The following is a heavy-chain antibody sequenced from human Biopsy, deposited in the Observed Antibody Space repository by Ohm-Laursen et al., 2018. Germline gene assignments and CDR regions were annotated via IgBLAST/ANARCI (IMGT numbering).Heavy chain of an antibody. J-gene: IGHJ4*02. CDR2: ISSSGSTI. CDR1: GFTFSSYE. D-gene: IGHD2-8*02. CDR3: TGDSGGLGDY. V-gene: IGHV3-48*03. Sequence: SLRLSCTAPGFTFSSYEMNWVRQAPGKGLEWVSYISSSGSTIHYADSVKGRFTISRDNAQKSLYLQMNSLRAEDTAVYYCTGDSGGLGDYWGQGTLVTVSS.